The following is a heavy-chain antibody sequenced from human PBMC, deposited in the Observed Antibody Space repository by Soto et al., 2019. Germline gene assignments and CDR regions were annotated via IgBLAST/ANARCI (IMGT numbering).Heavy chain of an antibody. CDR1: GYTFTGYY. J-gene: IGHJ5*02. CDR2: INPNSGGT. D-gene: IGHD2-2*01. CDR3: ARDSLPRYCSSTSCYGGNWFDP. Sequence: ASMKVSCKASGYTFTGYYMHWVRQAPGQGLEWMGWINPNSGGTNYAQKFQGWVTMTRDTSISTAYMELSRLRSDDTAVYYCARDSLPRYCSSTSCYGGNWFDPWGQGTLVTVSS. V-gene: IGHV1-2*04.